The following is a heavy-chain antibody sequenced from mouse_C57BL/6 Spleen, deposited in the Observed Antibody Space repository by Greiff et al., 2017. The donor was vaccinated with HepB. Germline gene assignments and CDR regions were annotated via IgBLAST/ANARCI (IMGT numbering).Heavy chain of an antibody. Sequence: EVMLVESGGGLVQPKGSLKLSCAASGFSFNTYAMNWVRQAPGKGLEWVARIRSKSNNYATYYADSVKDRFTISRDDSESMLYLQMNNLKTEDTAMYYCVRQTIYYDLMDYWGQGTSVTVSS. J-gene: IGHJ4*01. CDR3: VRQTIYYDLMDY. V-gene: IGHV10-1*01. CDR2: IRSKSNNYAT. CDR1: GFSFNTYA. D-gene: IGHD2-4*01.